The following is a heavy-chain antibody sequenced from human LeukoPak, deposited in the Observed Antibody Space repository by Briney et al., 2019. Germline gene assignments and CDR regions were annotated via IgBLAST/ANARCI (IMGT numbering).Heavy chain of an antibody. CDR3: ARGPPIVGATIYFDY. Sequence: SETLSLTCTVSGGSISSYYWSWIRPPAGKGLEWIGRIYTSGSTNYNPSLKSRVTMSVDTSKNQFSLKLSSVTAADTAVYYCARGPPIVGATIYFDYWGQGTLVTVSS. CDR2: IYTSGST. V-gene: IGHV4-4*07. D-gene: IGHD1-26*01. J-gene: IGHJ4*02. CDR1: GGSISSYY.